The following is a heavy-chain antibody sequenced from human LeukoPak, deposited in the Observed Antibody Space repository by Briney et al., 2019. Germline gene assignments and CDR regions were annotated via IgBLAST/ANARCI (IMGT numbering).Heavy chain of an antibody. Sequence: PGGSLRLSCAASGFTFSNFWMHWVRQAPGKGLVWVALIYGDGSFTRYADSVKGRFTISRDNAKNTVYLQMNSLRAEDTAVYYCARAISSLLRNFDAGFDYWGQGSLVAVSS. CDR2: IYGDGSFT. CDR1: GFTFSNFW. CDR3: ARAISSLLRNFDAGFDY. V-gene: IGHV3-74*01. J-gene: IGHJ4*02. D-gene: IGHD3-9*01.